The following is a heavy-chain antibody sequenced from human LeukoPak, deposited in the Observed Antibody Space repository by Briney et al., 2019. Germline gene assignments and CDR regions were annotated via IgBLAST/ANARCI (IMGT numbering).Heavy chain of an antibody. CDR1: GFTFSSYS. CDR2: ISSSGSYI. D-gene: IGHD5-12*01. V-gene: IGHV3-21*01. J-gene: IGHJ6*02. CDR3: ARANWWDIVATTDLYYYYGMDV. Sequence: GGSLRLSCAASGFTFSSYSMNWVRQAPGKGLEWVSSISSSGSYIYYADSVKGRFTISRDTAKNSLYLQMNSLRAEDTAVYYCARANWWDIVATTDLYYYYGMDVWGQGTTVTVSS.